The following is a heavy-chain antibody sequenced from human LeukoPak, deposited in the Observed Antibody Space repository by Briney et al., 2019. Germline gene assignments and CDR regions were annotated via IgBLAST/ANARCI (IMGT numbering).Heavy chain of an antibody. CDR1: GFTFSSYS. V-gene: IGHV3-48*01. CDR3: ARVHDDSSGYYFFYYYYYGMDV. CDR2: ISGSSRPI. D-gene: IGHD3-22*01. J-gene: IGHJ6*02. Sequence: GGSLRLSCAASGFTFSSYSMNWARQAPGRGLEWVSYISGSSRPIYYADSVKGRFTISRDNSKNTLYLQMNSLRAEDTAVYYCARVHDDSSGYYFFYYYYYGMDVWGQGTTVTVSS.